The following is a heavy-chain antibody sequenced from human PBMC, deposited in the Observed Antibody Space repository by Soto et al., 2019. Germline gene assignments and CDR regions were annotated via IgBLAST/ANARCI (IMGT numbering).Heavy chain of an antibody. V-gene: IGHV3-49*03. Sequence: GGSLRLSCTASGFTFGDYAMSWFRQAPGKGLEWVGFIRSKAYGGTTEYAASVKGRFTISRDDSKSIAYLQMNSLKTEDTAVYYCTRGPPTSGLLWFGGQGYCSGGSCYFYAFDIWGQGTMVTVSS. CDR2: IRSKAYGGTT. CDR3: TRGPPTSGLLWFGGQGYCSGGSCYFYAFDI. CDR1: GFTFGDYA. D-gene: IGHD2-15*01. J-gene: IGHJ3*02.